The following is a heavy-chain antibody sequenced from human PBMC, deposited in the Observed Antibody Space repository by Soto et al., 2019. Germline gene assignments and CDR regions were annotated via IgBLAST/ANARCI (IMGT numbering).Heavy chain of an antibody. J-gene: IGHJ6*02. CDR2: ISAYNGNT. D-gene: IGHD3-3*01. Sequence: ASVKVSCKASGYTFTSYGISWVRQAPGQGLEWMGWISAYNGNTNYAQKLQGRVTMTTDTSTSTAYMELRSLRSDDTAVYYCARETEPEFPAYYYFWSGYNHHYYYYGMDGWGQGTTVTVSS. CDR1: GYTFTSYG. CDR3: ARETEPEFPAYYYFWSGYNHHYYYYGMDG. V-gene: IGHV1-18*01.